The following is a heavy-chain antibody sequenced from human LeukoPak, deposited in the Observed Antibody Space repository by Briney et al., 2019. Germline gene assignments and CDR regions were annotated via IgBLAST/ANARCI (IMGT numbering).Heavy chain of an antibody. D-gene: IGHD3-16*02. CDR1: GYTFTSYD. V-gene: IGHV1-8*01. J-gene: IGHJ4*02. Sequence: ASVKVSCKASGYTFTSYDINWVRQATGQGLEWMGWMNPNSGNTGYAQKFQGRVTMTRNTSISTAYMELSSLRSEDTAEYYCARDSDRPSYRFYYWGQGTLVTVSS. CDR2: MNPNSGNT. CDR3: ARDSDRPSYRFYY.